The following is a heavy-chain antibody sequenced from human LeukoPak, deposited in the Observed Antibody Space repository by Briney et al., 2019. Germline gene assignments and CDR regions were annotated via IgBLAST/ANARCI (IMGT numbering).Heavy chain of an antibody. V-gene: IGHV4-39*07. CDR2: IYYSGST. CDR3: ARAVVVVAATLYYFDY. Sequence: SETLSLTCTVSGGSISSSSYYWGWIRQPPGKGLEWIGSIYYSGSTYYNPSLKSRVTISVDTSKNQFSLKLSSVTAADTAVYYCARAVVVVAATLYYFDYWGQGTLVTVSS. D-gene: IGHD2-15*01. CDR1: GGSISSSSYY. J-gene: IGHJ4*02.